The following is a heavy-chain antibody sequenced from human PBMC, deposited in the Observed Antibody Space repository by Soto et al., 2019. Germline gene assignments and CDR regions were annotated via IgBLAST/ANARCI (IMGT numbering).Heavy chain of an antibody. CDR1: GGSISSGGYY. CDR3: ARARTAFDAFDI. D-gene: IGHD2-2*01. CDR2: IYYSGST. Sequence: SETLSLTCTVSGGSISSGGYYWSWIRQHPGKGLEWIGYIYYSGSTYYNPSLKSRVTISVDTSKNQFSLKLSSVTAADTAVYYCARARTAFDAFDIWGQGTMVTVSS. J-gene: IGHJ3*02. V-gene: IGHV4-31*03.